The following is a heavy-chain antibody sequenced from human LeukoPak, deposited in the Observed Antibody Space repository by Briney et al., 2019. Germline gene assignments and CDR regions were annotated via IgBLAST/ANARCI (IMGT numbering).Heavy chain of an antibody. CDR3: ARGGILSYGGFDP. D-gene: IGHD2-15*01. J-gene: IGHJ5*02. CDR1: GYTFTSYG. CDR2: ISAYNGNT. V-gene: IGHV1-18*01. Sequence: ASVTVSCKASGYTFTSYGISWVRQAPGQGLEWMGWISAYNGNTNYAQKLQGRVTMTEDTSTDTAYMELSSLRSEDTAVYYCARGGILSYGGFDPWGQGTLVTVSS.